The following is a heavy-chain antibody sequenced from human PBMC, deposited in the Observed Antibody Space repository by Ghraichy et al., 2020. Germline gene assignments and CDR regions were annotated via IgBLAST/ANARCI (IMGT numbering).Heavy chain of an antibody. V-gene: IGHV3-23*01. J-gene: IGHJ6*02. CDR1: GFIFRTYA. Sequence: GGSLRLSCATSGFIFRTYAMSWVRQAPGKGLEWVSGFSGTGSRTSYADSVKGRFTLSRDNSKSTLYLDMRSLRVEDTAVYYCAKGGSHYYYGLDVWGQGTTVAVSS. CDR2: FSGTGSRT. CDR3: AKGGSHYYYGLDV. D-gene: IGHD2-15*01.